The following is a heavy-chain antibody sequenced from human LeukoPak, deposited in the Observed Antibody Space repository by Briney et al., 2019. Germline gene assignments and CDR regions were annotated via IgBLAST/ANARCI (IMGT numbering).Heavy chain of an antibody. V-gene: IGHV1-69*04. CDR3: AGDPLRNAILRLGELSLRYFDY. CDR1: GGTFSSYT. J-gene: IGHJ4*02. D-gene: IGHD3-16*02. CDR2: IIPILGIA. Sequence: SVKVSCKASGGTFSSYTISWVRQAPGQGLEWMGRIIPILGIANYAQKFQGRVTITADKSTSTAYMELSSLRSEDTAVYYCAGDPLRNAILRLGELSLRYFDYWGQGTLVTVSS.